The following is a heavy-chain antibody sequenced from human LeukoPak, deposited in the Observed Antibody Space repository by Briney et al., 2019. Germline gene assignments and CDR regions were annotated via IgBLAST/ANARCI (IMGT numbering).Heavy chain of an antibody. CDR1: GGSISSDY. CDR3: ARHDGVRRAFDI. CDR2: IYYSGST. V-gene: IGHV4-59*08. D-gene: IGHD3-10*01. J-gene: IGHJ3*02. Sequence: SETLSLTCAVSGGSISSDYCSWIRQPPGKVLEWIGYIYYSGSTNYNPSLKSRVTLSVDTSKNQFSLKLSSVTAADTAVYCCARHDGVRRAFDIWGQGTMVTVSS.